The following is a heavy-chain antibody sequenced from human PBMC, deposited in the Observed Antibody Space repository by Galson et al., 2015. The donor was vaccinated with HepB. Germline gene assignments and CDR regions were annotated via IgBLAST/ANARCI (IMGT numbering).Heavy chain of an antibody. CDR1: GYTFTSYA. CDR3: AREIDANYYYGMDV. Sequence: VKVSCKASGYTFTSYAMNWVRQAPGQGLEWMGWINTNTGNPTYAQGFTGRFVFSLDTSVSTAYLQISSLKAEDTAVYYCAREIDANYYYGMDVWGQGTTVTVSS. D-gene: IGHD3-9*01. V-gene: IGHV7-4-1*02. J-gene: IGHJ6*02. CDR2: INTNTGNP.